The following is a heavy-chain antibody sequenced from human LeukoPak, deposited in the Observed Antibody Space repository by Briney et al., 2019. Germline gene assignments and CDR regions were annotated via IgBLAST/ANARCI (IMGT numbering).Heavy chain of an antibody. CDR3: ARGGRTYYYDRSGISGGWFDP. J-gene: IGHJ5*02. V-gene: IGHV1-2*06. D-gene: IGHD3-22*01. Sequence: ASVKVSCKASGYTFTGYYMHWVRQAPGQGLEWMGRINPNSGGTNYAQKFQGRVTMTRDTSISTAYMELSRLRSDDMAVYYCARGGRTYYYDRSGISGGWFDPWGQGTLVTVSS. CDR1: GYTFTGYY. CDR2: INPNSGGT.